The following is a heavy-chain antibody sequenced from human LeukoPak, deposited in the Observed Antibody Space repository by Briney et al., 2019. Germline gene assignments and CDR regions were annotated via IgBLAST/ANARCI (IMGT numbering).Heavy chain of an antibody. J-gene: IGHJ4*02. D-gene: IGHD3-22*01. CDR1: GGSINSSSYY. CDR3: AARYDSCGYPVNYFDY. V-gene: IGHV4-39*01. Sequence: SETLSLTCTVSGGSINSSSYYWGWIRQPPGKGLEWIGSIHYSGSTYYNPSLKSRVTISVDTSKNQFSLKLSSVTAADTAVYYCAARYDSCGYPVNYFDYWGQGTLVTVSS. CDR2: IHYSGST.